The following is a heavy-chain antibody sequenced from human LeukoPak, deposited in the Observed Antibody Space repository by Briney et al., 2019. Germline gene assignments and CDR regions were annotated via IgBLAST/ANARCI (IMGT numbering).Heavy chain of an antibody. CDR2: IYYSGST. CDR3: ARDWDGSSSWYSDAFDI. V-gene: IGHV4-39*07. Sequence: NPSETLSLTCTVSGGSISSSSYYWGWIRQPPGKGLEWIGSIYYSGSTYYNPSLKSRVTISVDTSKNQFSLKLSSVTAADTAVYYCARDWDGSSSWYSDAFDIWGQGTMVTVSS. CDR1: GGSISSSSYY. D-gene: IGHD6-13*01. J-gene: IGHJ3*02.